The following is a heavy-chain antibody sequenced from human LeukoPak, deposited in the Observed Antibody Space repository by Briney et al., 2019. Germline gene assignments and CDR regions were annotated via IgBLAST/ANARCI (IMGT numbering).Heavy chain of an antibody. J-gene: IGHJ1*01. CDR2: LYSSGST. D-gene: IGHD3-22*01. Sequence: SETLSLTCTVSGDSINNTNFYWGWIRQSPGKGLEWIGSLYSSGSTYFNPSLESRVTMSVDTSKNQFSLNLNFVTAAGTAMYYCLRQGYDSGGFHSNWGQGTLVTASS. CDR3: LRQGYDSGGFHSN. V-gene: IGHV4-39*01. CDR1: GDSINNTNFY.